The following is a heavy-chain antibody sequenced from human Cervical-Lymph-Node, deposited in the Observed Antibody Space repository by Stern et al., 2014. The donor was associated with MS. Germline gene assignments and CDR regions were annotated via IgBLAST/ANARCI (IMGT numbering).Heavy chain of an antibody. CDR2: IRPKTCDA. V-gene: IGHV1-2*02. D-gene: IGHD6-13*01. CDR3: ARDRDFSSWGDFDY. CDR1: GYTFAGYH. J-gene: IGHJ4*01. Sequence: VPLVPSGAEAKTPGASEKDSCKASGYTFAGYHVKSVRPAPAQGFEWMGWIRPKTCDANYAQKFQGRVSMTGDTYISTAYMELSGLTFDDTATYYCARDRDFSSWGDFDYWGQGTLVTFSP.